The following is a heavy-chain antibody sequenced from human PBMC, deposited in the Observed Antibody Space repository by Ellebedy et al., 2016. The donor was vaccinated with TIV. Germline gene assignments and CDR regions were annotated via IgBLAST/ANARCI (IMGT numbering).Heavy chain of an antibody. J-gene: IGHJ4*02. CDR3: AKDYGGYGDYFDY. CDR1: GFTFSSYG. D-gene: IGHD5-12*01. Sequence: PGGSLRLSCAASGFTFSSYGMHWVRQAPGKGLEWVAVIWYDESNEYYADSVKGRFTISRDNSKNTPYLQMNSLRAEDTAVYYCAKDYGGYGDYFDYWGQGTLVTVSS. CDR2: IWYDESNE. V-gene: IGHV3-33*06.